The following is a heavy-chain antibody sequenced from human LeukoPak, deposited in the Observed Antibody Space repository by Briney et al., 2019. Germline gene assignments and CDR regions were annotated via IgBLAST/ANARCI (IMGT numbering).Heavy chain of an antibody. D-gene: IGHD3-10*01. CDR3: AKDYIWFGELLYAFDY. CDR2: IRYDGSNK. CDR1: GFTFSSYG. Sequence: GGSLRLSCAASGFTFSSYGMHWVRQAPGRGLEWVAFIRYDGSNKYYADSVKDRFTISRDNSKNTLYLQMNSLRAEDTAVYYCAKDYIWFGELLYAFDYWGQGTLVTVSS. J-gene: IGHJ4*02. V-gene: IGHV3-30*02.